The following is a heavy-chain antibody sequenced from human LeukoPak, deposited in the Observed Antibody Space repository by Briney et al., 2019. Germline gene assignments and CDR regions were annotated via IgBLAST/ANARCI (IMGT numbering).Heavy chain of an antibody. J-gene: IGHJ4*02. Sequence: PGRSLRLSCAASGFTFSNYAMHWVRQAPGKGLEWVAVISYDGGNKYYADSVKGRFTISRDNSKNTLYLQMNSLRPEDTAVYYCVRTDCTGGSCYPNFDYWRQGTLVTVSS. CDR3: VRTDCTGGSCYPNFDY. D-gene: IGHD2-15*01. V-gene: IGHV3-30*01. CDR2: ISYDGGNK. CDR1: GFTFSNYA.